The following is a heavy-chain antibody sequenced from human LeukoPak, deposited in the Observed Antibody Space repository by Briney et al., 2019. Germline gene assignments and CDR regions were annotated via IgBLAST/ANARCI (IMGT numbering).Heavy chain of an antibody. Sequence: PSETLSLTCTVSGGSISSGSYHWSWIRQPAGKGLEWIGRIYTSGSTNYNPSLKSRATISVDTSKNQFSLKLSSVTAADTAVYCCAREGTDGRGSYLRYYYYYYYMDVWGKGTTVTISS. D-gene: IGHD1-26*01. CDR3: AREGTDGRGSYLRYYYYYYYMDV. CDR2: IYTSGST. V-gene: IGHV4-61*02. CDR1: GGSISSGSYH. J-gene: IGHJ6*03.